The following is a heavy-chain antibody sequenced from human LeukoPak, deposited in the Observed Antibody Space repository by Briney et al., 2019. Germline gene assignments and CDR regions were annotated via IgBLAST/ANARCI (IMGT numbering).Heavy chain of an antibody. V-gene: IGHV4-34*01. CDR2: IYHSGST. Sequence: SETLSLTCAVYGGSFSGYYWSWIRQPPGKGLEWIGYIYHSGSTYYNPSLKSRVTISVDRSKNQFSLKLSSVTAADTAVYYCARGDEGFDYWGQGTLVTVSS. CDR1: GGSFSGYY. J-gene: IGHJ4*02. CDR3: ARGDEGFDY.